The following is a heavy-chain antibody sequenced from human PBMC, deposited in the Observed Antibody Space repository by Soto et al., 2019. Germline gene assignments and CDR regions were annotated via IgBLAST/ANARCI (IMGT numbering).Heavy chain of an antibody. J-gene: IGHJ5*02. Sequence: QITLKESGPTLVKPTQTLTLTCTFSGFSLSTSGVGVGWIRQPPGKALEWLALIYWDDDKRYSPSLKSRLTITKDPVKIHVLLTMPNLDPVDTATYYYANIENIRHRYFDWLTMVSNNWFDPWGQGTLVTVSS. CDR2: IYWDDDK. V-gene: IGHV2-5*02. D-gene: IGHD3-9*01. CDR3: ANIENIRHRYFDWLTMVSNNWFDP. CDR1: GFSLSTSGVG.